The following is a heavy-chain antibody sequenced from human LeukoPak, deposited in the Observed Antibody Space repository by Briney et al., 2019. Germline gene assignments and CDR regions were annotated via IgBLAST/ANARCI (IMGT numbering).Heavy chain of an antibody. Sequence: GGSLRLSCAASGFTFSDYYMRWIRQAPGKGLEWVSYISSSSYTNYADSVKGRFTISRDNAKNSLYLQMNSLRAEDTAVYYCARDLILAVRPYYYYGMDVWGQGTTVTVSS. CDR2: ISSSSYT. V-gene: IGHV3-11*06. D-gene: IGHD2-8*01. CDR3: ARDLILAVRPYYYYGMDV. J-gene: IGHJ6*02. CDR1: GFTFSDYY.